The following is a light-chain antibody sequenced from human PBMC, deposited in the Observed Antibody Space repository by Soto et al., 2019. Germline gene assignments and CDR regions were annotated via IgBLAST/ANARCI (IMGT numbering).Light chain of an antibody. CDR1: QSVSGY. J-gene: IGKJ4*01. Sequence: EIVLTQSPATLSLSPGERATLSCRASQSVSGYLAWYHQKPGQAPRLLMYDASNRATGIPARFSGSGSGTDFTLTISSLEPDDVAVYYCQQRSNCRSTFGRGTKVEIK. V-gene: IGKV3-11*01. CDR3: QQRSNCRST. CDR2: DAS.